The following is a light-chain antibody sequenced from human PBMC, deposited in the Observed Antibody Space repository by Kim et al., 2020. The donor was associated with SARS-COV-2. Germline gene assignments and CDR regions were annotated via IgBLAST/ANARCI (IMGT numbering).Light chain of an antibody. CDR3: QQYSTSLYT. CDR2: GAS. J-gene: IGKJ2*01. CDR1: QSVTSNY. V-gene: IGKV3-20*01. Sequence: EIVLTQSPDTLSLSPGERATLSCRASQSVTSNYLAWYRQKPGQAPRLLIYGASSRATDIPDRFSASGSGTDFTLTISRLEPEDFAVYYCQQYSTSLYTFGQGTKLEI.